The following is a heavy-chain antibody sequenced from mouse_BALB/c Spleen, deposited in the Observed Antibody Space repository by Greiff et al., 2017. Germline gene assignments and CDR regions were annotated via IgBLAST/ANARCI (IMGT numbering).Heavy chain of an antibody. J-gene: IGHJ4*01. CDR1: GFSLTSYG. Sequence: VKLQESGPGLVAPSQSLSITCTVSGFSLTSYGVHWVRQPPGKGLEWLGVIWAGGSTNYNSALMSRLSISKDNSKSQVFLKMNSLQTDDTAMYYCARALYYYGSSYNYAMDYWGQGTSVTVSS. CDR3: ARALYYYGSSYNYAMDY. CDR2: IWAGGST. V-gene: IGHV2-9*02. D-gene: IGHD1-1*01.